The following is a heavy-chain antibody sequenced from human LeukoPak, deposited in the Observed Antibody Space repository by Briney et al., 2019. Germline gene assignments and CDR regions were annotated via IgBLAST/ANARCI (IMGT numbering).Heavy chain of an antibody. CDR1: GFTFSSYA. Sequence: PGGSLRLSCAASGFTFSSYAMSWVRQAPGKGLEWVSAISGSGGSTYSADSVKGRFTISRDNSKNTLYLQMNSLRAEDTAVYYCAKGGLYSSSWYDWFDPWGQGTLVTVSS. D-gene: IGHD6-13*01. V-gene: IGHV3-23*01. CDR3: AKGGLYSSSWYDWFDP. CDR2: ISGSGGST. J-gene: IGHJ5*02.